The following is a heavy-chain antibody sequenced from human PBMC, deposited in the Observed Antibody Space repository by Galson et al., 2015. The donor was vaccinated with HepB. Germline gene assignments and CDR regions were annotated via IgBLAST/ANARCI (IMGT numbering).Heavy chain of an antibody. CDR1: GDSVSSNRAA. Sequence: CAISGDSVSSNRAAWNWIRQSPSRGLEWLGRTLYRSKWSFDYALSVASRIIINPDTSKNQVSLQLNSVTPEDTAVYYCARVGPGRDGYNYGALDIWAQGTMVTVSS. CDR2: TLYRSKWSF. V-gene: IGHV6-1*01. CDR3: ARVGPGRDGYNYGALDI. J-gene: IGHJ3*02. D-gene: IGHD5-24*01.